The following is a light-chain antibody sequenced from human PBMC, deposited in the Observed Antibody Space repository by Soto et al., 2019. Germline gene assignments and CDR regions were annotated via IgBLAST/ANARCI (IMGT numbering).Light chain of an antibody. CDR1: QSVSSNS. CDR3: QQYSNSPLT. CDR2: GAS. J-gene: IGKJ1*01. V-gene: IGKV3-20*01. Sequence: EIVLTQSPGALSLSPGERAALSCRASQSVSSNSLAWYQQKPGQAPRLLIYGASSRATGIPDRFSGSGSGTDFTLTISRLEPGDFAVYYCQQYSNSPLTFGQGTKVEIK.